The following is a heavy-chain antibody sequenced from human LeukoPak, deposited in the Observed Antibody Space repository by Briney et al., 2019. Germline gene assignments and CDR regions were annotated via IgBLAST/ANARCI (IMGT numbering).Heavy chain of an antibody. CDR1: GFTFSDYA. J-gene: IGHJ4*02. Sequence: GESLRLSCVAPGFTFSDYAMSWVRQAPGKGLEWVSAISFTGDVTNYADSVKGRFTISRDNSKNTLYLQMNGLRADDTAVYYCAKRSGGTYGYFDSWGQGTLVTVSS. V-gene: IGHV3-23*01. CDR3: AKRSGGTYGYFDS. D-gene: IGHD1-26*01. CDR2: ISFTGDVT.